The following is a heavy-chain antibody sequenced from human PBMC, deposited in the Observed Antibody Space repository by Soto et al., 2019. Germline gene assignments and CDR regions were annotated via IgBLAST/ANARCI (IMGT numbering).Heavy chain of an antibody. J-gene: IGHJ4*02. V-gene: IGHV4-39*01. CDR3: AQAGWLDPPFDY. CDR1: GGSISSSTYY. D-gene: IGHD6-19*01. Sequence: SETLSLTCTVSGGSISSSTYYWGWIRQPPGKGLEWIGSIYHSGSTFYNPSLRSRVTTSVDTSKNQFSLELSSVTAADTAVYYCAQAGWLDPPFDYWGQGTLVTVSS. CDR2: IYHSGST.